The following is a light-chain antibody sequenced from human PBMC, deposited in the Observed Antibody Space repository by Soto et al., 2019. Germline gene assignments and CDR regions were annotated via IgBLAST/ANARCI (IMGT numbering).Light chain of an antibody. CDR1: QSIXSY. J-gene: IGKJ5*01. V-gene: IGKV3-11*01. Sequence: IAVTQSAVTLSLSPGERATLACRASQSIXSYFAWYQQKPGQAPRLLXDDASNRATGIPARLSGSGSGTDFTLPISRLEPEYSAVYYCQQRSNWTITFGQGTRLEIK. CDR3: QQRSNWTIT. CDR2: DAS.